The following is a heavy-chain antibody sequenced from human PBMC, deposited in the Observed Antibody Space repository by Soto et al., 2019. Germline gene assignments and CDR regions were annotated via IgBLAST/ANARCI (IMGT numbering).Heavy chain of an antibody. CDR1: GYMFTDYS. D-gene: IGHD6-6*01. CDR3: AREDSSSSFDY. CDR2: INPNSGGT. Sequence: ASVKVSCKASGYMFTDYSIHWVRQAPGQGLEWMGWINPNSGGTSYAQKFQGWVTMTRDTSITTAYMELRRLSGDDTAVYYCAREDSSSSFDYWGQGTLVTVSS. J-gene: IGHJ4*02. V-gene: IGHV1-2*04.